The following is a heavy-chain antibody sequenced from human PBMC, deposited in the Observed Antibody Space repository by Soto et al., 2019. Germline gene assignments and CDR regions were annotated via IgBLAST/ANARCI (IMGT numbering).Heavy chain of an antibody. Sequence: EVQLVESGGGLVQPGGSLRLSCAASGFTFSSYALHWVRQAPGKGLEYVSAISSNGGSTYYANSVKGRFTISRDNSKNTLYLQMGSLRPEDMAVYYCARGSSSSYHYTWFDPWGQGTLVTVSS. D-gene: IGHD6-13*01. J-gene: IGHJ5*02. CDR3: ARGSSSSYHYTWFDP. V-gene: IGHV3-64*01. CDR2: ISSNGGST. CDR1: GFTFSSYA.